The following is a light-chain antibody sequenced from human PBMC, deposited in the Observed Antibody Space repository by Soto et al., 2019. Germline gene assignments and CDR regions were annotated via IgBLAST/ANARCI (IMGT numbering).Light chain of an antibody. J-gene: IGLJ1*01. CDR1: SSDVGAYNF. CDR3: SSYTTSAPYV. CDR2: EVT. Sequence: QSALTQPASVSGSPGQSITISCTGTSSDVGAYNFVSWYQFHPGRAPKLIIYEVTIRPSGVSNRFSGSKSGNTASLTISGLQAEYEADYYCSSYTTSAPYVFGSGTKFTVL. V-gene: IGLV2-14*01.